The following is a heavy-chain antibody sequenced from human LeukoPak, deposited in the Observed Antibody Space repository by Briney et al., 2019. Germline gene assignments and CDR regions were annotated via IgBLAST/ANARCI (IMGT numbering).Heavy chain of an antibody. CDR3: ARGYDYGDYVGDFDY. Sequence: ASVKVSCKASGYTFTSYPISWVRQAPGQGLEWMGWITTYNGNTHYAQKLQGRVTMTAETSTSTAYMDLRGLRSDDTAVYYCARGYDYGDYVGDFDYWGQGTLVTVSS. CDR1: GYTFTSYP. D-gene: IGHD4-17*01. J-gene: IGHJ4*02. V-gene: IGHV1-18*01. CDR2: ITTYNGNT.